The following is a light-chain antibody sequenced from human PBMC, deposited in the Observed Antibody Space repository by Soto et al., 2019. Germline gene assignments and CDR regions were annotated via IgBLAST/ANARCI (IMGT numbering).Light chain of an antibody. CDR1: SSNIGAGYD. CDR3: QSYDSSLSVWV. Sequence: QSVLTQPPSVSGAPGQRVTISCTGSSSNIGAGYDVHWYRQLPGVAPKLLIYDNTNRPSGVPDRFSGSKSGTSASLAITGLQAEDESDYYCQSYDSSLSVWVFGGGTKLTVL. CDR2: DNT. J-gene: IGLJ3*02. V-gene: IGLV1-40*01.